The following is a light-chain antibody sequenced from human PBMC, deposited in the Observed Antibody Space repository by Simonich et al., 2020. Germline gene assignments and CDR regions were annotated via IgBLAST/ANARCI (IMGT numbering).Light chain of an antibody. CDR3: QQYNNWPPWT. Sequence: EIVMTKSPATLSVSPGETATLSCRASQSVSTNLAWYQQKPGKAPRPISYGASTRATGNPTRFSGSGYGTKFTLTISSLQSEDFAVYYCQQYNNWPPWTFGQGTKVEIK. V-gene: IGKV3-15*01. CDR1: QSVSTN. CDR2: GAS. J-gene: IGKJ1*01.